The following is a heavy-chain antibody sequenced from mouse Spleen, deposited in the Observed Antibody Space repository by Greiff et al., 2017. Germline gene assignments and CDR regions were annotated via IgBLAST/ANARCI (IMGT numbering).Heavy chain of an antibody. D-gene: IGHD4-1*01. CDR2: INPSTGYT. CDR3: AKLGLYYFDY. Sequence: VQLQQSGAELAKPGASVKMSCKASGYTFTSYWMHWVKQRPGQGLEWIGYINPSTGYTEYNQKFKDKATLTADKSSSTAYMQLSSLTSEDSAVYYCAKLGLYYFDYWGQGTTLTVSS. V-gene: IGHV1-7*01. J-gene: IGHJ2*01. CDR1: GYTFTSYW.